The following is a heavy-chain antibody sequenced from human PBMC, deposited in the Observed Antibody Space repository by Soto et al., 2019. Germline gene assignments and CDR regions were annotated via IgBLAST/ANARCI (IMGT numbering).Heavy chain of an antibody. CDR3: ARDLGNYDSSGYFDY. CDR2: ISYVTSRT. CDR1: GFSFSGSS. Sequence: VHLVESGGGLVQPGGSLRLSCAASGFSFSGSSMNWLRLAPGKGLEWISYISYVTSRTYYADSVKGRFTISRDNAKSSLYLQMNSLRVEDTAVYYCARDLGNYDSSGYFDYWGLGTQVTVSS. J-gene: IGHJ4*02. D-gene: IGHD3-22*01. V-gene: IGHV3-48*01.